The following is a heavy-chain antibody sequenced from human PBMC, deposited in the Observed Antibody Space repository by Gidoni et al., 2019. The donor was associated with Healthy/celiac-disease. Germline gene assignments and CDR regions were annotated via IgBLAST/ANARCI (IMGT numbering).Heavy chain of an antibody. CDR3: AVAVAGIGRLDFEY. D-gene: IGHD6-19*01. Sequence: QVQLVQSGAEVKKPGHSVTVSCKASGSTFTSYGISWVRQSPGQGLEWMGWISAYNGNTNYAKKLQGRVTMTTDTSTSTAYMELRSLRSDDTAVYYCAVAVAGIGRLDFEYWGQGTLVTVSS. V-gene: IGHV1-18*01. J-gene: IGHJ4*02. CDR1: GSTFTSYG. CDR2: ISAYNGNT.